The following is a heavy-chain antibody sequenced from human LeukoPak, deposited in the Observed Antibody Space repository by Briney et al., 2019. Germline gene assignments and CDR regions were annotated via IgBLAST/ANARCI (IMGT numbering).Heavy chain of an antibody. J-gene: IGHJ6*02. V-gene: IGHV1-45*02. CDR3: ARSPRGQGYGKDV. CDR2: ITPFNGNT. Sequence: ASVKVSCKASGYAFTYRYLHWVRQAPGQALEWMGWITPFNGNTNYAQKFQDRVTITRDRSMSTAYMELSSLRSEDTAMYYCARSPRGQGYGKDVWGQGTTVTVSS. CDR1: GYAFTYRY.